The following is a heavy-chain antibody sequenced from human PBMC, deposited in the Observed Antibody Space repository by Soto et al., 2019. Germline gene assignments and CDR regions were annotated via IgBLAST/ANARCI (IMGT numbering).Heavy chain of an antibody. Sequence: GGSLRLSCAASGFTFGNYVMSWVRQAPGKGLDWVSGISGSGGHTYYADSVKGRFTISRDNSKNTLYLQMNSLRAEDTAVYFCAKDGSYYDSPTESDSWGQGTLVTVSS. V-gene: IGHV3-23*01. CDR2: ISGSGGHT. CDR1: GFTFGNYV. J-gene: IGHJ4*02. CDR3: AKDGSYYDSPTESDS. D-gene: IGHD3-22*01.